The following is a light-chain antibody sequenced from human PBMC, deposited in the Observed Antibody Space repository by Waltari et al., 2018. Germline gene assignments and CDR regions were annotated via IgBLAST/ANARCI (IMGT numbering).Light chain of an antibody. V-gene: IGKV1-33*01. CDR1: QDISNY. J-gene: IGKJ4*01. CDR3: QQYDNRLHT. CDR2: DAS. Sequence: DIQMTQSPSSLSASVGDRVTITCQASQDISNYLNWYQQKPGKAPKLLIYDASNLETGVPKMFSGSGSGTDFTFTISSLQPEDIATYYCQQYDNRLHTFGGGTKVEIK.